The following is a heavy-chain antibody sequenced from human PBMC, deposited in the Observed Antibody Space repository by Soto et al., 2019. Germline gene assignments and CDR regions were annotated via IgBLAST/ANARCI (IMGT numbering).Heavy chain of an antibody. CDR3: ARGYCSNGVCYRYIDL. CDR1: GFTFSDHC. D-gene: IGHD2-8*01. CDR2: TRNKANSYTT. Sequence: GGSLRLSCAASGFTFSDHCLDWVRQGPGKGLEWVGRTRNKANSYTTEYAASVKGRFTISRDDSKNSLYLQMNSLKTEDTAVYYCARGYCSNGVCYRYIDLWGRGTLVTVSS. J-gene: IGHJ2*01. V-gene: IGHV3-72*01.